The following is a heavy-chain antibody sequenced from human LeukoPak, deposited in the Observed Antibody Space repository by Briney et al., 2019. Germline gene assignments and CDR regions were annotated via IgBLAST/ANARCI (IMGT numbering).Heavy chain of an antibody. CDR3: ARSDTHKYQLPLPYYFDY. V-gene: IGHV4-59*01. Sequence: SETLSLTCTVSGGSISSYYWSWIRQPPGKGLEWIGYIYYSGSTKYNPSPKSRGTISVETSKTQFSLKLSSVTAADTAVYYCARSDTHKYQLPLPYYFDYWGQGTLVTVSS. CDR2: IYYSGST. J-gene: IGHJ4*02. CDR1: GGSISSYY. D-gene: IGHD2-2*01.